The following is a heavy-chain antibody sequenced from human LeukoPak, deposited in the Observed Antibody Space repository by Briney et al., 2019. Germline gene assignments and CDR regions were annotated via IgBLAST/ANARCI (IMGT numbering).Heavy chain of an antibody. D-gene: IGHD7-27*01. J-gene: IGHJ4*02. CDR2: IYHTGST. Sequence: SETLSLTCAVSGDSISSGGYAWSWIRQSPGKGLEWIGYIYHTGSTSYSPSLKSRVTISADTSQNQFSLKLSSVTAADTAVYYCASRKLGNDYWGQGTLVTVSS. V-gene: IGHV4-61*08. CDR1: GDSISSGGYA. CDR3: ASRKLGNDY.